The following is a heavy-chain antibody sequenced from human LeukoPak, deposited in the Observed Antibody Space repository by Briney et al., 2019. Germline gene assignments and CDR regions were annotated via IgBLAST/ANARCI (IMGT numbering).Heavy chain of an antibody. CDR2: INPNSGGT. CDR3: ARDREDCSSTSCYTSYNWFDP. Sequence: ASVKVSCKASGYTFTGYYMHWVRQAPGQGLEWMGWINPNSGGTNYAQKFQGRVTITRDTSISTAYMELSRLRSDDTAVYYCARDREDCSSTSCYTSYNWFDPWGQGTLVTVSS. J-gene: IGHJ5*02. V-gene: IGHV1-2*02. CDR1: GYTFTGYY. D-gene: IGHD2-2*02.